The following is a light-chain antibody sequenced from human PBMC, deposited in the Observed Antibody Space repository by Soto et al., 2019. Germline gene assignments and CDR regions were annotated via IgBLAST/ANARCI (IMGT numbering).Light chain of an antibody. J-gene: IGKJ2*01. CDR2: AAS. V-gene: IGKV1-9*01. CDR1: QDINTY. Sequence: IKLTQSPSSLSASVGDRVAITCRASQDINTYLAWYQQKPGRAPRLLISAASTLHSGVPSRFSGSGSGTDFTLTISRLQPQDFATYYCQQLHTYPHTFGQGTTLEIK. CDR3: QQLHTYPHT.